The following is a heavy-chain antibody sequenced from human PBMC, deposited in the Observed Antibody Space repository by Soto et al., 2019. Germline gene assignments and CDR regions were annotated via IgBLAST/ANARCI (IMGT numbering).Heavy chain of an antibody. J-gene: IGHJ5*02. CDR3: ARLDDYYDSSGCLYP. V-gene: IGHV5-51*01. D-gene: IGHD3-22*01. Sequence: PGESLKISCKGSGYSFTSYWLGWVRQMPGRGLEWMGVIYPGDSDTRYSPSFQGQVTISADKSISTAYLQWSSLKASDTAMYYCARLDDYYDSSGCLYPWGQGTLVTVS. CDR2: IYPGDSDT. CDR1: GYSFTSYW.